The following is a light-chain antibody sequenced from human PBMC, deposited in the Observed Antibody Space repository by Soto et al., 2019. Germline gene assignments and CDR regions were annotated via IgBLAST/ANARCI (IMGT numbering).Light chain of an antibody. CDR2: KVS. CDR3: MQGTHWPPIT. V-gene: IGKV2-30*01. CDR1: QSLVYSDGKTY. Sequence: DVVMTQSPLSLPVTLGQPASISCRSSQSLVYSDGKTYLNWFQQRPGQSPRRLIYKVSNRDSGVPDRFSGSGSGTDFTLKISRVEAEDVGVYYCMQGTHWPPITFGQGTRLEIK. J-gene: IGKJ5*01.